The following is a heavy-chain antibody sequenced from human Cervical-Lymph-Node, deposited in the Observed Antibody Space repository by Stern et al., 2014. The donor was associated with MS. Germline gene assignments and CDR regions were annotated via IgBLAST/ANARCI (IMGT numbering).Heavy chain of an antibody. CDR1: GYTLTNYP. CDR3: ARDFVDTAMITRSDYLDC. V-gene: IGHV7-4-1*02. D-gene: IGHD5-18*01. Sequence: QVQLVQSGSELKKPGASVKVSCKASGYTLTNYPINWVRQAPGQGLEWMGWINTNTGNSTYPQDFTGRFVFSLDTSVSTAYLQISNLKAEDTAVYYCARDFVDTAMITRSDYLDCWGQGTLVTVSS. CDR2: INTNTGNS. J-gene: IGHJ4*02.